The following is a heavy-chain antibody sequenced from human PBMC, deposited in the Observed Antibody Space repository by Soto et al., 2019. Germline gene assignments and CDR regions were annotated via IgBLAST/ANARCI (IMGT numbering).Heavy chain of an antibody. CDR3: AKDRRAGGNSAFYFDF. D-gene: IGHD3-16*01. CDR1: GFTVSSNY. V-gene: IGHV3-53*01. CDR2: IYSGGST. J-gene: IGHJ4*02. Sequence: GGSLRLSCAASGFTVSSNYMSWVRQAPGKGLEWFSVIYSGGSTYYADSVKGRFTISRDNSKNTLYLQMNSLRAEDTAVYYCAKDRRAGGNSAFYFDFWGQGAQVTVSS.